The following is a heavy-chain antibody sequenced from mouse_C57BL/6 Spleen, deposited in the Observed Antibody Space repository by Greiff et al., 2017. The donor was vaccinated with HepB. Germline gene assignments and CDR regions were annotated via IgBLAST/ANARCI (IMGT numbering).Heavy chain of an antibody. J-gene: IGHJ3*01. CDR2: IDPNSGGT. CDR3: AREYYGSSTWFAY. D-gene: IGHD1-1*01. CDR1: GYTFTSYW. V-gene: IGHV1-72*01. Sequence: VQLQHPGAELVKPGASVKLSCKASGYTFTSYWMPWVKQRPGRGLEWIGRIDPNSGGTKYNEKFKSKATLTVDKPSSTAYMQLSSLTSEASAVYYCAREYYGSSTWFAYWGQGTLVTVAA.